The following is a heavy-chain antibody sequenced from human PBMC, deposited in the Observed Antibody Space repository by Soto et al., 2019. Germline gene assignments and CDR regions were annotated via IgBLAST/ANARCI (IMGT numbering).Heavy chain of an antibody. Sequence: QVQLQESGPGLVKPSQTLSLTCTVSGGSITSSGYYWSWIRQHPGEGLEWIGFTSNSGSTSYNPSLKSRGTISGDTSSNQFSPNLKSVTAADTAVYYCARGGGSTKVDYWGQGTLVTVSP. CDR2: TSNSGST. D-gene: IGHD2-2*01. CDR1: GGSITSSGYY. CDR3: ARGGGSTKVDY. V-gene: IGHV4-31*03. J-gene: IGHJ4*02.